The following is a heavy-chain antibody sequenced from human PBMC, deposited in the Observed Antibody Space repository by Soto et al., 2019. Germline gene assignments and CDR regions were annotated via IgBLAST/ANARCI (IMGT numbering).Heavy chain of an antibody. CDR1: GGTFSSYT. V-gene: IGHV1-69*02. J-gene: IGHJ3*02. Sequence: QVQLVQSGAEMKKPGSSVKVSCKASGGTFSSYTISWVRQAPGQGLEWMGRIIPILGIANYAQKFQGRVTITADKSTSTAYMELSSLRSEDTAVYYCATFNWNNAFDIWGQGTMVTVSS. CDR3: ATFNWNNAFDI. CDR2: IIPILGIA. D-gene: IGHD1-20*01.